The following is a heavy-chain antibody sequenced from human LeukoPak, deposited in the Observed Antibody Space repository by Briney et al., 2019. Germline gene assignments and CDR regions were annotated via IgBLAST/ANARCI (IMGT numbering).Heavy chain of an antibody. J-gene: IGHJ5*02. Sequence: SETLSLTCAVYGGSFSGYYWSWIRQPPGKGLEWIWEINHSESTNYNPSLKSRVTISVDTSKDQVSLKLSSVTAADPAGYYCARIAAAGRRINWCDPWGQGTLVTVSS. D-gene: IGHD6-13*01. CDR3: ARIAAAGRRINWCDP. V-gene: IGHV4-34*01. CDR2: INHSEST. CDR1: GGSFSGYY.